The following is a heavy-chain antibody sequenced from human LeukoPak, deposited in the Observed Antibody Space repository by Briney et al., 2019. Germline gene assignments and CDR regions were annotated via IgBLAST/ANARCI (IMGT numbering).Heavy chain of an antibody. CDR3: ARDGGKGYEIDY. J-gene: IGHJ4*02. CDR1: GFPFSNNP. CDR2: ISTAITTT. V-gene: IGHV3-48*01. Sequence: GGSLRLSCVVSGFPFSNNPMNWVRQAPGKGLEWVSYISTAITTTYYAESVKGRFTISRDNAKNSLYLQMNSLRVEDTAVYYCARDGGKGYEIDYWGQGTLVTVS. D-gene: IGHD2-2*01.